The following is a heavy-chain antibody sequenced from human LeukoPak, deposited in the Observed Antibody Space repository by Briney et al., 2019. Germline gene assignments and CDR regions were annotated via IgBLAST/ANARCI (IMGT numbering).Heavy chain of an antibody. CDR2: IYPGDSDT. D-gene: IGHD6-13*01. CDR1: GYSFTSYW. CDR3: AREIAAAEEKNWFDP. J-gene: IGHJ5*02. V-gene: IGHV5-51*01. Sequence: GESLKISCKGSGYSFTSYWIGWVRQMPGKGLEWMGIIYPGDSDTRYSPSFQGQVIISADKSISTAYLQWSSLKASDTAMYYCAREIAAAEEKNWFDPWGQGTLVTVSS.